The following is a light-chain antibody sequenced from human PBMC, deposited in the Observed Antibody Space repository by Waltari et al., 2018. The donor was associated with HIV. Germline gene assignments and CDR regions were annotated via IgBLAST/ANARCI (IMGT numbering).Light chain of an antibody. J-gene: IGKJ1*01. CDR1: QSLLYSPNNKNF. Sequence: IVMTQTPDSLIVSPGERASINCRSNQSLLYSPNNKNFLVWYQQKPGQPPKLLIYWASSRQSGVPARFSGSGSGTNFTLTISSLQPEDVATYFCQQYFSTPWTFGQGTKV. CDR3: QQYFSTPWT. V-gene: IGKV4-1*01. CDR2: WAS.